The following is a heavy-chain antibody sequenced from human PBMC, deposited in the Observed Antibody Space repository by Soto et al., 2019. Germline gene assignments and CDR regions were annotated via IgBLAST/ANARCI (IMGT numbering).Heavy chain of an antibody. D-gene: IGHD6-19*01. J-gene: IGHJ4*02. CDR2: ISSSSSYT. CDR3: ASSLSSGWLIDY. CDR1: GFTFSDYY. Sequence: QVQLVESGGGLVKPGGSLRLSCAASGFTFSDYYMSWIRQAPGKGLEWVSYISSSSSYTNYADSVKGRFTISRDNAKNSLYLQMNSLRAEDTAVYYCASSLSSGWLIDYWGQGTLVTVSS. V-gene: IGHV3-11*06.